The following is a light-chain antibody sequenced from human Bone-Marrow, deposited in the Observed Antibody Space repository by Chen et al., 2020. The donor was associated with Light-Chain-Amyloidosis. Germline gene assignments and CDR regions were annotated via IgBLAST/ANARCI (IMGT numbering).Light chain of an antibody. Sequence: SSELTQDPAVSVALGQTVRTTCQGDSLRSYHASWYQQKPGQAPVLVIYGKNNRPSGIPDRFSGSSSGNTASLTITGAQAEDEADYYCNSRDSSGNHHVVFGGGTKLTVL. CDR3: NSRDSSGNHHVV. CDR1: SLRSYH. CDR2: GKN. J-gene: IGLJ2*01. V-gene: IGLV3-19*01.